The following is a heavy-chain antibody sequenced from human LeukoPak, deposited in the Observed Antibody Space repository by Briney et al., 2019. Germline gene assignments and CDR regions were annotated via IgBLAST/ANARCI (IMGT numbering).Heavy chain of an antibody. Sequence: GGSLRLSCAASGFTFSTSGMSWVRQAPGKGLDWVSAITSGGDTTYYADSVKGRFTIFRDNSKNTLYLQMNNLRAEDTAVYYCARGSSSWYYYYMDVWGKGTTVTISS. V-gene: IGHV3-23*01. CDR2: ITSGGDTT. CDR1: GFTFSTSG. D-gene: IGHD6-13*01. CDR3: ARGSSSWYYYYMDV. J-gene: IGHJ6*03.